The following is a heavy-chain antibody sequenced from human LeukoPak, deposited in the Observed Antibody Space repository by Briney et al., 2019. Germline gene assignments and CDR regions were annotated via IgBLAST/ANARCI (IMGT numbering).Heavy chain of an antibody. CDR3: ARDYYDSSGYSHDAFDI. V-gene: IGHV3-30*02. Sequence: GGSLRLSCAASGFTFSNYGMHWVRQAPGKGLEWVAFIRCDGSKTRYGDSVKGRFTISRDNSKNTLYLQMNSLRAEDTAVYYCARDYYDSSGYSHDAFDIWGQGTMVTVSS. D-gene: IGHD3-22*01. CDR2: IRCDGSKT. CDR1: GFTFSNYG. J-gene: IGHJ3*02.